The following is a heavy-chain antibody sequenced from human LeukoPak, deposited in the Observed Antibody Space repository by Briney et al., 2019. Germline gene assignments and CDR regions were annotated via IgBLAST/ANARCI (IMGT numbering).Heavy chain of an antibody. CDR3: ARDPSYYDSSGSSPIDY. Sequence: ASVKVSCKASGYTFTSYGISWVRQAPGQGLEWMGWISAYNGNTNYAQKLQGRVTMTTDTSTSTAYMELRSLRSDDTAVYYCARDPSYYDSSGSSPIDYWGQGTMVTVSS. J-gene: IGHJ4*02. CDR1: GYTFTSYG. CDR2: ISAYNGNT. D-gene: IGHD3-22*01. V-gene: IGHV1-18*01.